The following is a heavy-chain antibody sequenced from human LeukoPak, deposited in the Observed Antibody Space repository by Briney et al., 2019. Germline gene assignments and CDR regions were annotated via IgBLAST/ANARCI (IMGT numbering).Heavy chain of an antibody. CDR1: GFTFSSNW. CDR2: INEDGSTT. J-gene: IGHJ4*02. CDR3: VRDLGGRSGH. D-gene: IGHD1-26*01. Sequence: GGSLRLSCAASGFTFSSNWTHWVRQAPGKGLVWVSRINEDGSTTNYADSVKGRSTIFRDNAKNTLYLQMNSLRAEDTAVYYCVRDLGGRSGHWGQGTLVTVSS. V-gene: IGHV3-74*01.